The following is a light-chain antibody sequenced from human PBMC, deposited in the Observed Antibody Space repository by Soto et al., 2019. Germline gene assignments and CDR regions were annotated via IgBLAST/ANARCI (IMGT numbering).Light chain of an antibody. CDR1: LSVSSSY. Sequence: EIVLTQSPGTLSLSPGERATLSCRASLSVSSSYLAWYQQKPGQAPSLLIYGTSSRATGIHDRFSGSGSGTDFTLTISRLEPEDFAVYYCQQYGSSSWTFGQGTKVEIK. CDR2: GTS. CDR3: QQYGSSSWT. V-gene: IGKV3-20*01. J-gene: IGKJ1*01.